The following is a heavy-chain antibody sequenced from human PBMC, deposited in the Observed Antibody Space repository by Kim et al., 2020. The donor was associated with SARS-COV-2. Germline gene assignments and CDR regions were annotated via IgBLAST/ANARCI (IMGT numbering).Heavy chain of an antibody. J-gene: IGHJ4*02. V-gene: IGHV3-21*01. D-gene: IGHD2-2*01. Sequence: VKDRITIPRDNAKNSLYLQMNSLRAEDTAVYYCAREERMPCSSNSCYEGWGQGTLVTVSS. CDR3: AREERMPCSSNSCYEG.